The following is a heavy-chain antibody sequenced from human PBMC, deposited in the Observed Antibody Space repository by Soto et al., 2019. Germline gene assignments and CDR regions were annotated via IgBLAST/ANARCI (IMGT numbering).Heavy chain of an antibody. Sequence: QVQLVQSWAEVKKPGASVTVSCKASGYTFTYYSTHWVRQAPGQRLEWMGCINGGNGDTKYSQKFQGRVTITRDTSASTAYMELSSLRPEDTAVYYCARDIATRWGRDVWGQGTTVTVSS. J-gene: IGHJ6*02. CDR1: GYTFTYYS. CDR2: INGGNGDT. V-gene: IGHV1-3*01. CDR3: ARDIATRWGRDV. D-gene: IGHD6-6*01.